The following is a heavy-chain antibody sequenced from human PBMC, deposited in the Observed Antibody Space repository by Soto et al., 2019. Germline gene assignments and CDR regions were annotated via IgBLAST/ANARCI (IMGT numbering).Heavy chain of an antibody. V-gene: IGHV4-34*01. D-gene: IGHD3-10*01. CDR1: GGSFSGYY. CDR2: INHSGST. J-gene: IGHJ3*02. Sequence: PSETLSLTCTVYGGSFSGYYWSWIRQPPGKGLEWIGEINHSGSTNYNPSLKSRVTISVDTSKNQFSLKLSSVTAADTAVYYCARGLTMVRGVIGDAFDIWGQGTMVT. CDR3: ARGLTMVRGVIGDAFDI.